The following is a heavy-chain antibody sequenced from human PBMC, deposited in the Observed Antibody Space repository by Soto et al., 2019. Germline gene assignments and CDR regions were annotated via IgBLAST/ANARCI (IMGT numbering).Heavy chain of an antibody. CDR2: ISAHNDNT. V-gene: IGHV1-18*01. CDR1: GYTFTSYG. Sequence: QVNLVQSGAEVRKPGASVKVSCKGSGYTFTSYGIAWVRQAPGQGLEWMGWISAHNDNTNYAQKVQGRVTVTRDTSASTAHMELRNLISAATAVYYCARGRYGDYWGKGALVTASP. D-gene: IGHD1-26*01. J-gene: IGHJ4*02. CDR3: ARGRYGDY.